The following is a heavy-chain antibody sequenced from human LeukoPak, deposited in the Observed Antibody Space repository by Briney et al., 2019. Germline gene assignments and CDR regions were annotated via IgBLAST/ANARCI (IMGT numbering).Heavy chain of an antibody. J-gene: IGHJ6*03. V-gene: IGHV3-23*01. CDR3: AKEEWGFGEFPLFMDV. Sequence: GGSLRLSCAASGFTFSSYAMSWVRQAPGKGLEWVSVISGSGGSTYYADSVKGRFTISRDKSKNTLYLQMNSLRAEDTAVYYCAKEEWGFGEFPLFMDVWGKGTTVTISS. CDR2: ISGSGGST. CDR1: GFTFSSYA. D-gene: IGHD3-10*01.